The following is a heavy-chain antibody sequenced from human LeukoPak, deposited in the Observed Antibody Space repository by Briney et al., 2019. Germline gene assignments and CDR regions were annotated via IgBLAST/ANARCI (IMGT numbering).Heavy chain of an antibody. V-gene: IGHV4-30-4*01. Sequence: SQTLSLTCTVSGGSISSGDYYWSWIRQPPGKGLEWIGYIYYSGSTYYNPSLKNRVTISVDTSKNQFSLKLSSVTAADTAVYYCARTGNYYYGMDVWGQGTTVTVSS. J-gene: IGHJ6*02. CDR3: ARTGNYYYGMDV. D-gene: IGHD1-14*01. CDR2: IYYSGST. CDR1: GGSISSGDYY.